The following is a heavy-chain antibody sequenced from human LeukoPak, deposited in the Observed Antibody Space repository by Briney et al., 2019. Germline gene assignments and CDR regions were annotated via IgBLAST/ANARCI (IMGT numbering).Heavy chain of an antibody. CDR3: ARTRTYSYDSSGHYYPTHFDY. V-gene: IGHV3-66*01. CDR1: GFIVSSNY. CDR2: IYSAGTT. J-gene: IGHJ4*02. Sequence: GGSLRLSCAASGFIVSSNYMSWVRQAPGKGLEWVSVIYSAGTTYYADSVKGRFTISRDNRKNTLYLQMNSLRAEDTAVYYCARTRTYSYDSSGHYYPTHFDYWGQGTLVTVSS. D-gene: IGHD3-22*01.